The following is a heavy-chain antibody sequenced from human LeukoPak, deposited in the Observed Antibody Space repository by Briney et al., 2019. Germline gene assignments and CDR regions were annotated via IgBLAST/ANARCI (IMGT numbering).Heavy chain of an antibody. Sequence: ASVKVSCKASGYTFTSYGITWVRRAPGQGLEWMAWISAYNGNTDYAQNLRGRVTMTTDTSTSTAYMELRSLRSDDTAVYYCARGLGATTFADFDYWGQGTLVTVSS. CDR3: ARGLGATTFADFDY. CDR1: GYTFTSYG. J-gene: IGHJ4*02. D-gene: IGHD1-26*01. V-gene: IGHV1-18*01. CDR2: ISAYNGNT.